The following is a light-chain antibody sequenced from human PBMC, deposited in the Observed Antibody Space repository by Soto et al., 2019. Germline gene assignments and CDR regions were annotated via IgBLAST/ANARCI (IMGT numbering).Light chain of an antibody. CDR3: QQHYNWALT. CDR1: QTVRNN. Sequence: EIVLTQSPATLSLSPGERATLSCRASQTVRNNLAWHQQRPGQAPRLLIYDGSSRATGIPARFSGSGSGTDFPLTISSLEPEDFAVYYCQQHYNWALTFGGGTKVEIK. V-gene: IGKV3-11*01. CDR2: DGS. J-gene: IGKJ4*01.